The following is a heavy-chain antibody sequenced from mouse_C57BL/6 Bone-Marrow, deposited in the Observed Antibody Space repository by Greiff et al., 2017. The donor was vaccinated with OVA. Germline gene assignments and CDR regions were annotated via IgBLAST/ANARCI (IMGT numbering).Heavy chain of an antibody. D-gene: IGHD2-4*01. J-gene: IGHJ2*01. V-gene: IGHV1-78*01. Sequence: VQGVESDADLVKPGASLKISCTVSGFTFTDYTIHWIHQTPEQGLEWIGYIYPRDGSTKYNDKFKGQATFTEDKSSSTAYMQLNSLTSEDSAVYFCARSGDYGGLFDYWGQGTTLTVSS. CDR2: IYPRDGST. CDR1: GFTFTDYT. CDR3: ARSGDYGGLFDY.